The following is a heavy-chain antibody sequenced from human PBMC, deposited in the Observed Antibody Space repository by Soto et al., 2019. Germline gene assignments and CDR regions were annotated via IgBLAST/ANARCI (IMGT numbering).Heavy chain of an antibody. J-gene: IGHJ4*02. CDR1: HYTFTSYG. Sequence: QPQLVQSGPEVKKPGASVKVSCKASHYTFTSYGVSWVRQAPGQGLKWMGWISSQNGNTVYAQKFQGRVTLTTDTSTSTAFMELRSLHSDDTALYYCARDRHYPTSDRIGYWGQGTLVTVSS. CDR2: ISSQNGNT. D-gene: IGHD3-10*01. CDR3: ARDRHYPTSDRIGY. V-gene: IGHV1-18*01.